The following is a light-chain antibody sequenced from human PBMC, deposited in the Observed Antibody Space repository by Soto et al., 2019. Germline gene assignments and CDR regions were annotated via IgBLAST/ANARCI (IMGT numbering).Light chain of an antibody. J-gene: IGKJ2*01. V-gene: IGKV4-1*01. Sequence: DIVKTQSPESLAVSLGERATINCKSSRSVFYSSNNKNYLAWYQQKPGQSPKLLLYWASTRESGVPDRFSGGGSVTDFTLTISSLQAEDVAVYFCQQYFTTPYTFGQGTKLEIK. CDR2: WAS. CDR3: QQYFTTPYT. CDR1: RSVFYSSNNKNY.